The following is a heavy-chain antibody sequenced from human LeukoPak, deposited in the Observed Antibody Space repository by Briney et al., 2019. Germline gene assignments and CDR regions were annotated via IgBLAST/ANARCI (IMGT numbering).Heavy chain of an antibody. CDR1: GFTLSTCG. CDR3: AKDLYDNDWYNYFDP. Sequence: GRSLRLSCAASGFTLSTCGMHWVRQAPGKGVEWVAMISHDGNSKQYADFAKGRFTISRDNSKNTLYLEMNSLRTEDTAVYHCAKDLYDNDWYNYFDPWGQGALVTVSS. J-gene: IGHJ5*02. D-gene: IGHD5-24*01. CDR2: ISHDGNSK. V-gene: IGHV3-30*18.